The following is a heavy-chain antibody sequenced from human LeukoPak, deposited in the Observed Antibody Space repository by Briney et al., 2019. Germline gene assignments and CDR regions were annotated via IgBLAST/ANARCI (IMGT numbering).Heavy chain of an antibody. Sequence: SETLSLTCAVYGASFTEYYWSWIRQPPGKGLEWIGEIDHTGSTNYNPSLKTRVTISVDTSNKHFSLRLNSVTAADTAVYYCAKSNGYGLVDIWGQGTMVTVSS. D-gene: IGHD3-10*01. J-gene: IGHJ3*02. V-gene: IGHV4-34*01. CDR3: AKSNGYGLVDI. CDR1: GASFTEYY. CDR2: IDHTGST.